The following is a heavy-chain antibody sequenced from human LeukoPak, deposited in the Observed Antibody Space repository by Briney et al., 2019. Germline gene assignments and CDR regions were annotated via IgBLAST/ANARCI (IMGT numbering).Heavy chain of an antibody. V-gene: IGHV3-74*01. D-gene: IGHD4-11*01. CDR2: INTDGSST. J-gene: IGHJ4*02. Sequence: GGSLRLSCAASGFTFDDYAMHWVRQAPGKGLVWVSRINTDGSSTSYADSVKGRFTISRDNAKNTLYLQMNSLRAEDTAVYYCARGDYIFDYWGQGTLVTVSS. CDR3: ARGDYIFDY. CDR1: GFTFDDYA.